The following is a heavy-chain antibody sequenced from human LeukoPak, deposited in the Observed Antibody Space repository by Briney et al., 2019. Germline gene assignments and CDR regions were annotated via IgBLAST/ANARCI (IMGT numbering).Heavy chain of an antibody. Sequence: GGSLRLSCAASGFTFSSYSMSWVRQAPGKGLEWVSSISSSSSYIYYADSVKGRFTISRDNAKNSLYLQMNSLRAEDTAVYYCARGGSLGMVRGNWFDPWGQGTLVTVSS. CDR3: ARGGSLGMVRGNWFDP. CDR2: ISSSSSYI. V-gene: IGHV3-21*01. J-gene: IGHJ5*02. D-gene: IGHD3-10*01. CDR1: GFTFSSYS.